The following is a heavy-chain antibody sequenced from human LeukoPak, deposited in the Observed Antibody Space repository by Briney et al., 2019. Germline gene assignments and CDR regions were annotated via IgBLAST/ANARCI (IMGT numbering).Heavy chain of an antibody. CDR1: GFTFSSYW. V-gene: IGHV3-74*01. Sequence: GGSLRLSCAASGFTFSSYWMHWVRQAPGKGLVWVSRINSDGSSTSYADSVKGRFTSSRDNAKNTLYLQMNSLRAEDTAVYYCARGGVLRYFDWLAPKNYYYYYMDVWGKGTTVTISS. J-gene: IGHJ6*03. CDR2: INSDGSST. D-gene: IGHD3-9*01. CDR3: ARGGVLRYFDWLAPKNYYYYYMDV.